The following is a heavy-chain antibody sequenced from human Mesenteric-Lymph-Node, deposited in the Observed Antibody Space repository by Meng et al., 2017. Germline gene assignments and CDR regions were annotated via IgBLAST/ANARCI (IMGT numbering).Heavy chain of an antibody. J-gene: IGHJ4*02. D-gene: IGHD6-13*01. CDR2: ISSSGSTI. CDR1: GFTFSSYE. CDR3: ARESEEGSSWYYFDY. Sequence: SLNISCAASGFTFSSYEMNWVRQAPGKGLEWVSYISSSGSTIYYADSVKGRFTISRDNAKNSLYLQMNSLRAEDTAVYYCARESEEGSSWYYFDYWGQGTLVTVSS. V-gene: IGHV3-48*03.